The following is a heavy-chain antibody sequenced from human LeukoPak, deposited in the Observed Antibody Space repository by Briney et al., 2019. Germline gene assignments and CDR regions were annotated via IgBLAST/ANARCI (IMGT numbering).Heavy chain of an antibody. V-gene: IGHV3-30-3*01. CDR1: GFTFSSYG. D-gene: IGHD3-10*01. Sequence: GGSLRLSCAASGFTFSSYGMHWVRQAPGTGLEWVAVISYDGSNKYYADSVKGRFTISRDNSKNTLYLQMNSLRAEDTAVYYCARGGGDWEIMVRGVIDHYYYGMDVWGQGTTVTVSS. CDR3: ARGGGDWEIMVRGVIDHYYYGMDV. J-gene: IGHJ6*02. CDR2: ISYDGSNK.